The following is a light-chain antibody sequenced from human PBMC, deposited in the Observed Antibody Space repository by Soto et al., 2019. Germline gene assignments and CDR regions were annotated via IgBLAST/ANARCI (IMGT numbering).Light chain of an antibody. CDR2: DVS. J-gene: IGLJ1*01. V-gene: IGLV2-14*01. CDR1: SSDVGGYNY. CDR3: SSYTSISTLV. Sequence: QSALTQPASVSGSPGQSITISCTGTSSDVGGYNYVSWYQQHPGKAPKLMIYDVSNRPSGVSNRFSGSKSGNTASLTISGLQAEDEADYYCSSYTSISTLVFGTGTKVTVL.